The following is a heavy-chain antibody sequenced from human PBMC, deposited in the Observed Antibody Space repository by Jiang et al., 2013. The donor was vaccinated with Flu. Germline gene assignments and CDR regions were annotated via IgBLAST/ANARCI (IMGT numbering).Heavy chain of an antibody. CDR3: ARDSSEQLSPNWYFDL. J-gene: IGHJ2*01. D-gene: IGHD6-6*01. CDR1: GFTVSSNY. V-gene: IGHV3-66*01. CDR2: IYSGGST. Sequence: VQLLESGGGLVQPGGSLRLSCAASGFTVSSNYMSWVRQAPGKGLEWVSVIYSGGSTYYADSVKGRFTISRDNSKNTLYLQMNSLRAEDTAVYYCARDSSEQLSPNWYFDLWGRGTLVTVSS.